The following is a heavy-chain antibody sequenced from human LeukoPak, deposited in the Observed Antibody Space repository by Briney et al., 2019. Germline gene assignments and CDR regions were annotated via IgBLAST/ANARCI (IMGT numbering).Heavy chain of an antibody. J-gene: IGHJ4*02. CDR1: GYTFTSYY. D-gene: IGHD5-18*01. CDR2: IIPIFGTA. V-gene: IGHV1-69*13. Sequence: SVKVSCKASGYTFTSYYMHWVRQAPGQGLEWMGGIIPIFGTANYAQKFQGRVTITADESTSTAYMELSSLRSEDTAVYYCARGGVQLWSPFGYWGQGTLVTVSS. CDR3: ARGGVQLWSPFGY.